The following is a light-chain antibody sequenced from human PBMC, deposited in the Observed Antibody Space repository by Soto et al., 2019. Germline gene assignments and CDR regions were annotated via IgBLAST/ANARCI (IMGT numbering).Light chain of an antibody. J-gene: IGKJ1*01. CDR2: KAS. CDR1: QSIRSW. V-gene: IGKV1-5*03. CDR3: QQYNDNWT. Sequence: DIQMTQSPSTLSASVGDRVTITCRASQSIRSWLAWYQQKPGTAPKLLIYKASTLQSGVPARFSGSGSGTEFTLTISSLQPDDSATYYCQQYNDNWTFGQGTKVE.